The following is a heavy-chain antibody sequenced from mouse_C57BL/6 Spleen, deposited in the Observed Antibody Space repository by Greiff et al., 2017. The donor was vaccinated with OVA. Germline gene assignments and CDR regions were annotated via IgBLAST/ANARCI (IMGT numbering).Heavy chain of an antibody. Sequence: VQLQQSGAELVRPGASVTLSCKASGYTFTDYEMHWVKQTPVHGLEWIGAIDPETGGTAYNQKFKGKAILTADKSSSTAYMELRSLTSEDSAVYYCTRDRDGFDYWGQGTTLTVSS. J-gene: IGHJ2*01. CDR1: GYTFTDYE. D-gene: IGHD3-3*01. V-gene: IGHV1-15*01. CDR3: TRDRDGFDY. CDR2: IDPETGGT.